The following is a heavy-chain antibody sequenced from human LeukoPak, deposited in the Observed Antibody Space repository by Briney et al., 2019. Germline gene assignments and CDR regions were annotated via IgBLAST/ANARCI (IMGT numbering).Heavy chain of an antibody. CDR1: GVSFSGYY. Sequence: SETLSLSTAVSGVSFSGYYWSWIRQPPGKGLECIAEINHSRSTNYNPSLKSRVTISVDTSKNQFSLQLSSVTAADTAVYYCARGRGIVVVTTQGPFDYWGQGTLVTVSS. J-gene: IGHJ4*02. D-gene: IGHD3-22*01. CDR2: INHSRST. CDR3: ARGRGIVVVTTQGPFDY. V-gene: IGHV4-34*01.